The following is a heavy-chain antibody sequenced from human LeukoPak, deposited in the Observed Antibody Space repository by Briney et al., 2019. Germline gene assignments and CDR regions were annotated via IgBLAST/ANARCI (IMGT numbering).Heavy chain of an antibody. D-gene: IGHD6-6*01. J-gene: IGHJ4*02. Sequence: GESLKISCKGSGYYFTNYWIAWVRQMPGGGLEWRGYIYPGDANIRYSPSFQGRVTISADRSINTAYLQWNRLRASDTAMYYCARHITTSSTSSHFDSWGQGTLVTVSS. CDR3: ARHITTSSTSSHFDS. V-gene: IGHV5-51*01. CDR2: IYPGDANI. CDR1: GYYFTNYW.